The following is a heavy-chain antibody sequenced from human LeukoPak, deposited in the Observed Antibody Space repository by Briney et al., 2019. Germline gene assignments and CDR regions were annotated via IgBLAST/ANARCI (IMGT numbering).Heavy chain of an antibody. CDR3: ARVLCSGGSCYPRREYYFDY. Sequence: PSETLSLTCTVSGGSTSSYYWSWIRQPPGKGLEWIGYIYYSGSTNYNPSLKSRVTISVDTSKNQFSLKLSSVTAADTAVYYCARVLCSGGSCYPRREYYFDYWGQGTLVTVSS. J-gene: IGHJ4*02. D-gene: IGHD2-15*01. CDR1: GGSTSSYY. V-gene: IGHV4-59*01. CDR2: IYYSGST.